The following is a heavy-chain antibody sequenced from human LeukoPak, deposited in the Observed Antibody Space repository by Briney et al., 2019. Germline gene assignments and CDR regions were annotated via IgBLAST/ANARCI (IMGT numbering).Heavy chain of an antibody. CDR1: GFTVSSNY. D-gene: IGHD3-10*01. V-gene: IGHV3-53*01. J-gene: IGHJ4*02. Sequence: QAGGSLRLSCAASGFTVSSNYMGWVRQAPGKGLEWVSVIYSGGSTYYADSVKGRFTISRDNSKNTLYLQMNSLRAEDTAVYYCARVDNSGSYYTFDYWGQGTLVTVSS. CDR3: ARVDNSGSYYTFDY. CDR2: IYSGGST.